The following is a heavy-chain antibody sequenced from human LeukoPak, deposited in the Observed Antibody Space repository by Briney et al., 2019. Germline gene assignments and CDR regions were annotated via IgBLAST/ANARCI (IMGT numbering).Heavy chain of an antibody. J-gene: IGHJ5*02. CDR1: GYTFTSYG. CDR3: AVQWGSSGRNWFDP. V-gene: IGHV1-18*01. Sequence: GASVKVSCKASGYTFTSYGISWVRQAPGQGLEWMGWISAYNGNTNYAQKLQGRVTMTTDTSTSTAYMELRSLRSDDTAVYYRAVQWGSSGRNWFDPWGQGTLVTVSS. CDR2: ISAYNGNT. D-gene: IGHD6-13*01.